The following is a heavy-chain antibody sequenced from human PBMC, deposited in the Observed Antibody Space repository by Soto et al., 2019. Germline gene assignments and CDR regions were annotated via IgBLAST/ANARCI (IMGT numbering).Heavy chain of an antibody. CDR2: INPNSGGT. Sequence: SVKVSCKASGYTFTGYYMHWVRQAPGKGLEWMGWINPNSGGTNYAQKFQGWVTMTRDTSISTAYMELSRLRSDDTAVYYCARGKYRGWSSPPFDYWGQGTLVTVSS. D-gene: IGHD6-19*01. CDR3: ARGKYRGWSSPPFDY. CDR1: GYTFTGYY. V-gene: IGHV1-2*04. J-gene: IGHJ4*02.